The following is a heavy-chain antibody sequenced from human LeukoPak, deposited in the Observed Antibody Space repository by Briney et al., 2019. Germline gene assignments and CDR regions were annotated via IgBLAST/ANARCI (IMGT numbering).Heavy chain of an antibody. V-gene: IGHV1-8*01. D-gene: IGHD3-22*01. CDR3: ARDNGAYYYDSSGYTNWFDP. J-gene: IGHJ5*02. Sequence: ATVKVSCKASGYTFTSYDINWVRQATGQGLEWMGWMNPNSGNTGYAQKFQGRVTMTRNTSISTAYMELSSLRSEDTALYYCARDNGAYYYDSSGYTNWFDPWGQGTLLTVSS. CDR2: MNPNSGNT. CDR1: GYTFTSYD.